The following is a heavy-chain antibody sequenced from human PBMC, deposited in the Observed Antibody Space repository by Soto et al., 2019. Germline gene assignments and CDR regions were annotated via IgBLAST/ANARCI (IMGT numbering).Heavy chain of an antibody. CDR1: GYTFTXYY. CDR3: ARDKGAHSGSYSHYSYYGMAF. Sequence: GASVKVSCKASGYTFTXYYMHWVRQAPGQGLEWMGIINPSGGSTSYAQKFQGRVTMTRDTSTSTVYMELSSLRSEDTAVYYCARDKGAHSGSYSHYSYYGMAFRGQGTTVTVSS. CDR2: INPSGGST. J-gene: IGHJ6*02. V-gene: IGHV1-46*01. D-gene: IGHD1-26*01.